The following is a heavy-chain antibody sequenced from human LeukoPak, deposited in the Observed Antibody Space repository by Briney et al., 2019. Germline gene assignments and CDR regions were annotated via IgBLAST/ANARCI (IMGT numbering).Heavy chain of an antibody. V-gene: IGHV4-59*12. J-gene: IGHJ4*02. CDR1: GGSISSYY. Sequence: DPSETLSFSCTVSGGSISSYYWSWIRKPPGKGLERIGYISCSGSTNYNPSLKSRVTISADTSKNQVSLKLSTVTAADTAVYYCARGLRGWLQLNHFDYWGQGTLVTVSS. CDR3: ARGLRGWLQLNHFDY. D-gene: IGHD5-24*01. CDR2: ISCSGST.